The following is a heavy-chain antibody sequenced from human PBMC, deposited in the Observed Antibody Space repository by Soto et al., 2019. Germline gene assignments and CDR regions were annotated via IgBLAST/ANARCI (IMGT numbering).Heavy chain of an antibody. D-gene: IGHD6-13*01. CDR1: GFTFSSYG. J-gene: IGHJ4*02. Sequence: QVQLVESGGGVVQPGRSLRLSCAASGFTFSSYGMHWVRQAPGKGLEWVAVIWYDGSNKYYADSVKGRFTISRDNSKNTLYLQMNSLRAEDTAVYYCARRRNGIAGYFDYWGQGTLVIVSS. CDR3: ARRRNGIAGYFDY. CDR2: IWYDGSNK. V-gene: IGHV3-33*01.